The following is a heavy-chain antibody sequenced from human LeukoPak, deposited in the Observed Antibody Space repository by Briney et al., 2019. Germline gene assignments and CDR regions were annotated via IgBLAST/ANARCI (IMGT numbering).Heavy chain of an antibody. V-gene: IGHV1-69*01. J-gene: IGHJ5*02. CDR3: ARAVTPYQLLHNWFDP. D-gene: IGHD2-2*01. CDR2: IIPIFGTA. CDR1: GGTFSSYA. Sequence: SVKVSCKASGGTFSSYAISWVRQAPGQGLEWMGGIIPIFGTANYAQKFQGRVTITADESTSTAYRELSSLRSEDTAVYYCARAVTPYQLLHNWFDPWGQGTLVTVSS.